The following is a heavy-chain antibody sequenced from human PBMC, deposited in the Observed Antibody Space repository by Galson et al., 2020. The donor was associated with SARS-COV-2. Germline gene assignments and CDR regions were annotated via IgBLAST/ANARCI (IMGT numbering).Heavy chain of an antibody. V-gene: IGHV3-30*18. CDR2: MSYEGSKQ. D-gene: IGHD3-9*01. J-gene: IGHJ4*02. CDR1: GFNFNDYG. CDR3: AKASQIFWVGEGKNFFHR. Sequence: GESLKISCAASGFNFNDYGIHWVRQAPGKGLECVAVMSYEGSKQYYSDSVKGRFTISRDNSKNTVYLQMNSLRIEDTAVYYCAKASQIFWVGEGKNFFHRWGRGTPVTVS.